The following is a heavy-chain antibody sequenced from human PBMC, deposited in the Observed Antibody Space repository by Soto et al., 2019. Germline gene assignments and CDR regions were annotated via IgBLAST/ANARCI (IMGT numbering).Heavy chain of an antibody. Sequence: SETLSLTCTVSGDSMSSYYWSWIRQPPGKGLAWIGYIYYSGSTTYNPSLRSRVTMSVDTSKNQFSLRLSSVTAEDTAVYYCARAKSNYQTFDHWGQGSQVTVSS. J-gene: IGHJ4*02. CDR2: IYYSGST. CDR3: ARAKSNYQTFDH. V-gene: IGHV4-59*01. D-gene: IGHD4-4*01. CDR1: GDSMSSYY.